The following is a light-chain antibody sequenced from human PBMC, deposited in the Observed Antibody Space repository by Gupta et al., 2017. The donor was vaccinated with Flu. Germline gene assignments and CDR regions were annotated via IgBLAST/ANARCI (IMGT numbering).Light chain of an antibody. J-gene: IGLJ1*01. Sequence: SALPQPASVSLSPGQSITISCTGTSSDVGSYNLVSWYQQHPGKAPKLMIYEGSKRPSGVSNRFSGSKSGNTASLTISGLQAEDEADYYCCSYAGSSFYVFGTGTKVTVL. V-gene: IGLV2-23*01. CDR2: EGS. CDR1: SSDVGSYNL. CDR3: CSYAGSSFYV.